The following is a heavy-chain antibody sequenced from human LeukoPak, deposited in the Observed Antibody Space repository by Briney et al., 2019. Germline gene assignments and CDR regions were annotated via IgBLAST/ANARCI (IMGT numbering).Heavy chain of an antibody. CDR3: ARDAFVGTTELYYFDY. CDR1: GFTFSSYG. Sequence: GGSLRLSCAASGFTFSSYGMHWVRQAPGKGLEWVAVISYDGSNKYYADSVKGRFTISRDNSKNTLYLQMNSLRAEDTAVYYCARDAFVGTTELYYFDYWGQGTLVTVSS. V-gene: IGHV3-30*03. D-gene: IGHD1-26*01. CDR2: ISYDGSNK. J-gene: IGHJ4*02.